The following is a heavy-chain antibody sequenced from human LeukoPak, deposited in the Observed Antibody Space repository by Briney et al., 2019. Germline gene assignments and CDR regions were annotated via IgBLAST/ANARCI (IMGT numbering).Heavy chain of an antibody. V-gene: IGHV3-48*03. Sequence: PGGSLRLSCAASGLTFSIYEMNWVRLAPGKGLEWVSFISSSGDIIHYADSVKGRFTISRDDAKNSLYLQMNSLRAEDTAVYYCARGGSTGYNYNAFDMWGQGTMVAVSS. J-gene: IGHJ3*02. CDR1: GLTFSIYE. CDR3: ARGGSTGYNYNAFDM. CDR2: ISSSGDII. D-gene: IGHD3-22*01.